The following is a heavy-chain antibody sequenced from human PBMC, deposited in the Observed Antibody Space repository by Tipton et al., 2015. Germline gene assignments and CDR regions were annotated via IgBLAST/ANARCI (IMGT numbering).Heavy chain of an antibody. J-gene: IGHJ4*02. CDR3: ARAPYNWNYFPPLDY. V-gene: IGHV1-69*06. D-gene: IGHD1-7*01. Sequence: QSGAEVKKSGSSVKVSCKASGGTFSSYAITWVRQAPGQGLEWMGGIMPIFGTANYALKFQGRVTIIADTSTNTAYMELSSLRSEDTAVYYCARAPYNWNYFPPLDYWGQGTLVTVSP. CDR2: IMPIFGTA. CDR1: GGTFSSYA.